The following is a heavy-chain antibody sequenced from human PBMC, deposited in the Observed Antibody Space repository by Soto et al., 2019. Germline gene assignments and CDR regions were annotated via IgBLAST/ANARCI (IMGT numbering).Heavy chain of an antibody. CDR1: GYTFTSHD. CDR3: ARDWADYFGSTGHPFRCIDV. D-gene: IGHD3-22*01. J-gene: IGHJ5*02. Sequence: ASVKVSCKASGYTFTSHDIHWVRQAPGQGLEWMGMINPNGGSTTSGQRFQGRLTMTGDMSTSTVYMELNGLRSEDTAVDYCARDWADYFGSTGHPFRCIDVWGQGTLVTVSS. CDR2: INPNGGST. V-gene: IGHV1-46*01.